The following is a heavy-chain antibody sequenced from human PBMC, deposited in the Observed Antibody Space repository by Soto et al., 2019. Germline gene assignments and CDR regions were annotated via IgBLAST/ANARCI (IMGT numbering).Heavy chain of an antibody. Sequence: ASVKVSCKPSGYAFTSFAIHWMRQAPGQGPEWMGWINTGNGDSKYSEKFQDRVTITRDTSATTAYMELSSLRSEDTAVYYCARSKTIVMPGFDHWGQGTLVTVSS. CDR2: INTGNGDS. D-gene: IGHD2-21*01. CDR1: GYAFTSFA. V-gene: IGHV1-3*04. J-gene: IGHJ4*02. CDR3: ARSKTIVMPGFDH.